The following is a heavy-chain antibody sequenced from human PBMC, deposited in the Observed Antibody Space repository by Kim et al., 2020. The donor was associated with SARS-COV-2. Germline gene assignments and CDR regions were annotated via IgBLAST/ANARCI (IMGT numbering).Heavy chain of an antibody. J-gene: IGHJ4*02. CDR2: IRNNGSNK. Sequence: GGSLRLSCAASGFTFSSYSMHWVRQAPGKGLEWVASIRNNGSNKYYADSVKGRFTISRDNSKNTLYLQMNSLRAEDTAVYYCARERRYSSRDDFDYWGQGTLVTVSS. CDR3: ARERRYSSRDDFDY. D-gene: IGHD6-13*01. CDR1: GFTFSSYS. V-gene: IGHV3-33*08.